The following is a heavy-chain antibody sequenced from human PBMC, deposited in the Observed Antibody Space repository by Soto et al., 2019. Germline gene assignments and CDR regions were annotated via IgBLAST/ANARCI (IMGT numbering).Heavy chain of an antibody. CDR1: GGTFSSHA. D-gene: IGHD3-10*01. J-gene: IGHJ5*02. CDR3: ARGNKGPGHYGPGSQGWYCP. V-gene: IGHV1-69*06. CDR2: IIPVTDTP. Sequence: QVQQVQSGAEVKKPGSSVKVSCKVSGGTFSSHAINWLRQAPGQGLEWMGVIIPVTDTPNNAEKFQGRVTITADKSTTTVYMELSSLTFDDTAVYFCARGNKGPGHYGPGSQGWYCPWGQGTLVTVSS.